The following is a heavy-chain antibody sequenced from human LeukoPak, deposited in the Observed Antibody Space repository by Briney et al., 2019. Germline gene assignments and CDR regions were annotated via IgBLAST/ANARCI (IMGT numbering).Heavy chain of an antibody. D-gene: IGHD6-6*01. V-gene: IGHV4-4*07. J-gene: IGHJ6*03. CDR1: GGSISSYY. Sequence: SETLSLTCTVSGGSISSYYWSWIRQPAGKGLELIGRIYTSGSTNYNPSLKSRVTMSVDTSKNQFSLKLSSVTAADTAVYYCARGGQLVYYYYYYMDVWAKGPRSPSP. CDR3: ARGGQLVYYYYYYMDV. CDR2: IYTSGST.